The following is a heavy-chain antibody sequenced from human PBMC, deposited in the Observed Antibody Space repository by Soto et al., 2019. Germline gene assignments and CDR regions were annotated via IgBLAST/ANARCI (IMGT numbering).Heavy chain of an antibody. V-gene: IGHV3-23*01. D-gene: IGHD3-3*01. Sequence: GGSLRLSCAASGFTFSSSAMSWVRQAPGKGLEWVSAISGSGGSTYYADSVKGRFTISRDNSKNTLYLQMNSLRAEDTAVYYCAKGSRFLEWARSYYYGMDVWGQGTTVTVSS. CDR1: GFTFSSSA. J-gene: IGHJ6*02. CDR2: ISGSGGST. CDR3: AKGSRFLEWARSYYYGMDV.